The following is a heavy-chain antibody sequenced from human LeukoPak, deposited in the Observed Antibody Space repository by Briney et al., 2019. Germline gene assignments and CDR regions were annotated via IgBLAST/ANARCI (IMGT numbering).Heavy chain of an antibody. D-gene: IGHD5-12*01. V-gene: IGHV3-74*01. CDR1: GFTFSSYA. CDR3: ARPIVTTINSLDD. CDR2: IKNDGSDA. Sequence: PGGSLRLSCAASGFTFSSYAMSWVRQAPGKGLVWVSRIKNDGSDASYADSVKGRFTISRDNAKNTLYLQMNSLRAEDTAIYYCARPIVTTINSLDDWGQGTLVTVSS. J-gene: IGHJ4*02.